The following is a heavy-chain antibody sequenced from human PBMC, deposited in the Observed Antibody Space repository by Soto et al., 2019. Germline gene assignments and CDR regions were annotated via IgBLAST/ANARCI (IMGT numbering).Heavy chain of an antibody. CDR1: GFRFSSIL. V-gene: IGHV3-7*01. J-gene: IGHJ1*01. D-gene: IGHD6-25*01. CDR3: ARERKISGARFNALAV. CDR2: LIQDGSEI. Sequence: PGGALRLSCAASGFRFSSILMSWVRKAPGKGLEWVANLIQDGSEIHYVDSVKGRFTISRDNAKNSLYLQMNSLRAEDTAVYYCARERKISGARFNALAVGGQG.